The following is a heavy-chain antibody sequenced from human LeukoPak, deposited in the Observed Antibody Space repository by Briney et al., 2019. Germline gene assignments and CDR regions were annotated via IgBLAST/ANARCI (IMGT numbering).Heavy chain of an antibody. CDR3: ARDWGTVTPGAGCSSGWSDY. V-gene: IGHV3-21*06. Sequence: GGSLRLSCAASGFTLSSYSMNWVRQAPGEGLEWVSSISHDNSYKYYAESVKGRFTISRDNAKNSLYLQMNSLRAEDTAVYYCARDWGTVTPGAGCSSGWSDYWGQGTLVTVSS. CDR1: GFTLSSYS. D-gene: IGHD6-19*01. J-gene: IGHJ4*02. CDR2: ISHDNSYK.